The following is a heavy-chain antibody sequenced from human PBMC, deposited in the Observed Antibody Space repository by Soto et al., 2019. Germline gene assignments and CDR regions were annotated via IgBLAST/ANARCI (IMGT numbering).Heavy chain of an antibody. Sequence: LRLSCAASGFTFSSYAMHWVRQAPGKGLEWVAVISYDGSNKYYADSVKGQFTISRDNSKNTLYLQMNSLRAEDTAVYYCAREAPLSLFYVLVPAAMLYWGQGTLVTVSS. V-gene: IGHV3-30-3*01. D-gene: IGHD2-2*01. CDR2: ISYDGSNK. CDR1: GFTFSSYA. J-gene: IGHJ4*02. CDR3: AREAPLSLFYVLVPAAMLY.